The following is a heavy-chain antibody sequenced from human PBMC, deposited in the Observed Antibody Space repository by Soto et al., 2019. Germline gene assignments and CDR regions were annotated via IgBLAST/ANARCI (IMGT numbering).Heavy chain of an antibody. CDR3: TRQTDAVQWLVVPTDYNFDY. CDR1: GYTFTGYF. Sequence: GASVKVSCKASGYTFTGYFMHWVRQASGKGLEWVGHIRSKTNSYATAYAESVKGRFTISRDDSMNTAYLQMNSLKTEDTAVYFCTRQTDAVQWLVVPTDYNFDYWGQGTLVTVSS. J-gene: IGHJ4*02. V-gene: IGHV3-73*01. D-gene: IGHD6-19*01. CDR2: IRSKTNSYAT.